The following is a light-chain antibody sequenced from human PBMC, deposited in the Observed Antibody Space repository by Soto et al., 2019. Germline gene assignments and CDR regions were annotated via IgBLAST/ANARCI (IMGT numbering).Light chain of an antibody. Sequence: EIVLTQSPGTLSLSPGERATLSCRASQSVTSSYLAWYQQKPGQAPRLLIYGASSRATGIPDRFSGRGSGTAFTLTISRREPDDFAGYYCLQYDISPRLFGQGPRVEIK. J-gene: IGKJ1*01. CDR3: LQYDISPRL. CDR2: GAS. V-gene: IGKV3-20*01. CDR1: QSVTSSY.